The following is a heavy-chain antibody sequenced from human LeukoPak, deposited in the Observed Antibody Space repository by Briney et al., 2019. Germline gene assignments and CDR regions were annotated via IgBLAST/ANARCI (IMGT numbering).Heavy chain of an antibody. V-gene: IGHV3-7*01. Sequence: GGSLRLSCAAPGFSFSSNWMGWVRQAPGKGLEWVAHIKRDGSQKYYLDSVKGRFTISRDNAKNSLYLQMNSLRVEDTAVYYCARDSTGYWYFDLWGRGTLVSVSS. CDR3: ARDSTGYWYFDL. D-gene: IGHD3-3*02. CDR1: GFSFSSNW. J-gene: IGHJ2*01. CDR2: IKRDGSQK.